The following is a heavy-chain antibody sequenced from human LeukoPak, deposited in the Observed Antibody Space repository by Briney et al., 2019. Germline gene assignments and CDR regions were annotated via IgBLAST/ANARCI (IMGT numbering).Heavy chain of an antibody. Sequence: PWETLSLTCTVSVGPIREYSWSWIRQAPGKGLEWIGNISSSGSTNPNPSLKSRVTISRDTSKNQFSLKLTSVTSADTAVYYCARAGGVKTAALELDYWGQGTLVTVSS. V-gene: IGHV4-59*01. J-gene: IGHJ4*02. CDR1: VGPIREYS. CDR3: ARAGGVKTAALELDY. CDR2: ISSSGST. D-gene: IGHD6-25*01.